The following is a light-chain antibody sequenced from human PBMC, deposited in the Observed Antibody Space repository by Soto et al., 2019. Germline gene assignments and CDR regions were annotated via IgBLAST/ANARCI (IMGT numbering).Light chain of an antibody. CDR1: QSVSSS. CDR3: QQRSNWPPYT. V-gene: IGKV3-11*01. CDR2: DAS. J-gene: IGKJ2*01. Sequence: EIVLTQSPATLSLSPGERATLSCRASQSVSSSLAWYQQKPGQAPRLLIYDASNRATGIPARFNGSGSGTDFTLTISSLEPEDFAVYYCQQRSNWPPYTFGQGTKLEIK.